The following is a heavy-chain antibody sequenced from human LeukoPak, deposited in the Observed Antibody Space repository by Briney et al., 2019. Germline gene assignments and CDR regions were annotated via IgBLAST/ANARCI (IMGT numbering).Heavy chain of an antibody. J-gene: IGHJ3*02. CDR2: INSDGSST. Sequence: GGSLRLSWAASGFTFSGYWIHWVRQAPGKGLGGVSRINSDGSSTSYADSVKGRFTISRDNAKKTLYLQVNSLRAEDTAVYYCARPSGSYYYDAFDIWGQGTMVTVSS. CDR3: ARPSGSYYYDAFDI. V-gene: IGHV3-74*01. CDR1: GFTFSGYW. D-gene: IGHD3-10*01.